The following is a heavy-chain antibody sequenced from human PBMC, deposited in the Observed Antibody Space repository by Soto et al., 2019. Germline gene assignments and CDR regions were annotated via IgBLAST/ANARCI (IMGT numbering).Heavy chain of an antibody. CDR2: MYYNGNI. CDR1: GGSISNYY. V-gene: IGHV4-59*01. CDR3: ASGGNWFDP. Sequence: PSETLSLTCNVSGGSISNYYWTWVRQSPEKGLEWIGYMYYNGNINYNPSLKSRVTISIDTSKNQFSLTLKSVTAADTAVYYCASGGNWFDPWGQGVLVPVFS. D-gene: IGHD3-16*01. J-gene: IGHJ5*02.